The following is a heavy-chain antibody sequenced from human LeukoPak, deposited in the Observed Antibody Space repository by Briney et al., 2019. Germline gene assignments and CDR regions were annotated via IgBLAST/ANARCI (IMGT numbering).Heavy chain of an antibody. Sequence: GGSLRLSCAASGFTFSSNGIHWVRQAPGKGLEWVAVIWYNGSNKYYADSVKGRFTISRDNSKNTLYLQMDSLRAEDTALYYCVGDYGDYFDYWGQGTLVTVSS. CDR3: VGDYGDYFDY. V-gene: IGHV3-33*01. CDR1: GFTFSSNG. CDR2: IWYNGSNK. J-gene: IGHJ4*02. D-gene: IGHD4-17*01.